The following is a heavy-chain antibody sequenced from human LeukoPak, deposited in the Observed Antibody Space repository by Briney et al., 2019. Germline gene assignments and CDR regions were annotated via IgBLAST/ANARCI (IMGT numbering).Heavy chain of an antibody. CDR3: ARASWVRGVIYNFDY. V-gene: IGHV4-30-2*01. J-gene: IGHJ4*02. CDR1: GGSISSGGYS. D-gene: IGHD3-10*01. CDR2: IYHSEST. Sequence: SQTLSLTCAVSGGSISSGGYSWSWIRQPPGKGLEWIGYIYHSESTYYNPSLRSRVTISVDRSKNQFSLKLSSVTAADTAVYYCARASWVRGVIYNFDYWGQGTLVTVSS.